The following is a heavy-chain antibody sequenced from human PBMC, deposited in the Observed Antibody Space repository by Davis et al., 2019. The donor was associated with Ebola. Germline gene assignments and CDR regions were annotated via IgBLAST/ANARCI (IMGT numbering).Heavy chain of an antibody. CDR2: INHSGST. D-gene: IGHD6-19*01. V-gene: IGHV4-34*01. Sequence: MPSETLSLTCAVYVGSFSGYYWSWIRQPTEKGLEWIGEINHSGSTNYNPSLKSRVAISVDTSKNQFSLKLNSVTAADTAVYYCARGTGLSGSVGYYYYGMDVWGEGTTVTVSS. J-gene: IGHJ6*02. CDR3: ARGTGLSGSVGYYYYGMDV. CDR1: VGSFSGYY.